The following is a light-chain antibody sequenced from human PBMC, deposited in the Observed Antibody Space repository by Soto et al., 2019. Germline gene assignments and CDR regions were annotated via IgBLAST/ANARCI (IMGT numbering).Light chain of an antibody. J-gene: IGLJ2*01. CDR3: ATWDDSLNGVL. Sequence: QSVLTQAPSASGTPGQRVIISCSGSSSNIGNNPVDWYQQLPGTAPTVLIYSNNQRPSGVPDRFSGSKSGTAASLAISGFQSEAEADYYCATWDDSLNGVLFGGGTKLTVL. CDR2: SNN. V-gene: IGLV1-44*01. CDR1: SSNIGNNP.